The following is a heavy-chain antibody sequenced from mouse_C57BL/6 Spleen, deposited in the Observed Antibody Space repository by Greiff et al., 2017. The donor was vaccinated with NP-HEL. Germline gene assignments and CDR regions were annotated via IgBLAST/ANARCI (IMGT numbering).Heavy chain of an antibody. CDR2: ISSGSSTI. D-gene: IGHD2-1*01. Sequence: DVKLVESGGGLVKPGGSLKLSCAASGFTFSDYGMHWVRQAPETGLEWVAYISSGSSTIYYADTVKGRFTISRDNAKNTLFLQMTSLRSEDTAMYYCASYYGNYVWFAYWGQGTLVTVSA. J-gene: IGHJ3*01. V-gene: IGHV5-17*01. CDR1: GFTFSDYG. CDR3: ASYYGNYVWFAY.